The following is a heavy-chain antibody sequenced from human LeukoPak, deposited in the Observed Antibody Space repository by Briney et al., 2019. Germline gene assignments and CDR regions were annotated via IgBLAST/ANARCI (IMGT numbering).Heavy chain of an antibody. CDR3: ARDYYDSSGYDNYFDY. D-gene: IGHD3-22*01. V-gene: IGHV4-31*03. CDR1: GGSISSGGYY. CDR2: IYYSGST. Sequence: SQTLSLTCTVSGGSISSGGYYWSWIRQHPGKGLEWIGYIYYSGSTNYNPSLKSRVTISVDTSKNQFSLKLSSVTAADTAVYYCARDYYDSSGYDNYFDYWGQGTLVTVSS. J-gene: IGHJ4*02.